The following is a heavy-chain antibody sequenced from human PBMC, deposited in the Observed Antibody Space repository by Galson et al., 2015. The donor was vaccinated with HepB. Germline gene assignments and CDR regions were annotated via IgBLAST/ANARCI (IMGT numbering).Heavy chain of an antibody. CDR2: IIPIFGTA. CDR1: GGTFSSYA. D-gene: IGHD5-18*01. Sequence: SVKVSCKASGGTFSSYAISWVRQAPGQGLEWMGGIIPIFGTANYAQKFRGRVTITADESTSTAYMELSSLRSEDTAVYYCARSGYSYGHPEYFQHWGQGTLVTVSS. J-gene: IGHJ1*01. V-gene: IGHV1-69*13. CDR3: ARSGYSYGHPEYFQH.